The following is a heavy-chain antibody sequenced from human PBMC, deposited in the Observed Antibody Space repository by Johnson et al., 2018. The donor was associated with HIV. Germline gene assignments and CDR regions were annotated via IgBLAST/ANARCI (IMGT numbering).Heavy chain of an antibody. CDR1: GFNFSNYA. D-gene: IGHD6-19*01. V-gene: IGHV3-23*04. Sequence: VQLVESGGGLVQPGGSLRLSCAASGFNFSNYAMTWVRQAPGKGLEWVSSISGSGGSTYFADSVKGRFTISRDNSKNTLYLQMSSLTAEDTAVYYCAKGGSAVAVAFDIWGQGTMVTVSP. CDR2: ISGSGGST. J-gene: IGHJ3*02. CDR3: AKGGSAVAVAFDI.